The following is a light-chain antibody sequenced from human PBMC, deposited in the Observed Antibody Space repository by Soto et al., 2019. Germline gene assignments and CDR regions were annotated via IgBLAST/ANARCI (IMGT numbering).Light chain of an antibody. CDR3: CSYAGSYTYV. CDR1: SSDVGGYNY. V-gene: IGLV2-11*01. Sequence: QSALTQPRSVSGSPGQSVTISCTGTSSDVGGYNYVSWYQQHPGKAPKFMIYDVSQRPSGVPARFSGSKSGNTASLTISGLKAEDEADYYCCSYAGSYTYVFGTGTKLTVL. J-gene: IGLJ1*01. CDR2: DVS.